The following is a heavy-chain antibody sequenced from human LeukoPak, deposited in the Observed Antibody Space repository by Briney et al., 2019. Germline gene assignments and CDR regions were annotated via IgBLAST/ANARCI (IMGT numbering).Heavy chain of an antibody. CDR2: IDHTGIT. V-gene: IGHV4-59*12. Sequence: SETLSLTCTVSDDSITIYYWSWIRQPPGKGLEWIGYIDHTGITNYNPSLNSRVIISRDTSKNHFSLELSSVTAADTAVYYCARDSGTTGEVKFDPWGQGTLVTVSS. CDR1: DDSITIYY. D-gene: IGHD3-10*01. CDR3: ARDSGTTGEVKFDP. J-gene: IGHJ5*02.